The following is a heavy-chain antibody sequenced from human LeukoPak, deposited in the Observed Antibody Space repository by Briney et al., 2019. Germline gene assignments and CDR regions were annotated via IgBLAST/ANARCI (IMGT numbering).Heavy chain of an antibody. J-gene: IGHJ3*01. V-gene: IGHV3-30*03. CDR3: TSLYT. CDR1: GFTFSSYG. CDR2: ISNDGNKK. Sequence: GRPLRLSCAASGFTFSSYGMHWVRQAPGKGLEWVAAISNDGNKKYYADSVKGRFSISRDNSKNTLYVQMHSLRPEDTAVYYCTSLYTWGQGTMVIVSS. D-gene: IGHD4-11*01.